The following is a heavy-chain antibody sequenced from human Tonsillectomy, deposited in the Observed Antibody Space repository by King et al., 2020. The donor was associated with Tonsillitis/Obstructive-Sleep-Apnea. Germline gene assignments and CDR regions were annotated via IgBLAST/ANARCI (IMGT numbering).Heavy chain of an antibody. Sequence: TLKESGPTLLKPTQTLTLTCTFSGFSLSTSPLRVGWSRQPPGKPLEWLAVIYWDDDKRYNPSLKSRLTITKDTSKNQVVLTMTNVDPVDTATYYCAHGAYNNNWPRVLIWFDPWGQGTLVTVSS. J-gene: IGHJ5*02. CDR1: GFSLSTSPLR. CDR2: IYWDDDK. V-gene: IGHV2-5*02. D-gene: IGHD1-1*01. CDR3: AHGAYNNNWPRVLIWFDP.